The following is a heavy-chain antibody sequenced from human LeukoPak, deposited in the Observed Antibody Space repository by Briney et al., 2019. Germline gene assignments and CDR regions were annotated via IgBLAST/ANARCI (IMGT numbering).Heavy chain of an antibody. J-gene: IGHJ6*02. CDR2: ISWDSRNI. CDR3: ARGNRDTSGFYYYYGMDV. D-gene: IGHD6-19*01. CDR1: GFTLDDYA. Sequence: PGGSLRLSCAASGFTLDDYAMFWVRQAAGEGLEWVSGISWDSRNIGYAASVKGRFTVSRDNGKNSLYLQINSLRVEDTALYYCARGNRDTSGFYYYYGMDVWGQGTTVSVSS. V-gene: IGHV3-9*01.